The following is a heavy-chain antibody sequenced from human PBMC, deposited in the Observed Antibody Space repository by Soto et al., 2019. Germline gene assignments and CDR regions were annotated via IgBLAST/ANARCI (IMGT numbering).Heavy chain of an antibody. CDR1: GGSISSGGYA. Sequence: QLQLQESGSGLVKPSQTLSLTCAVSGGSISSGGYAWNWIRQPPGKGLEWSGYIYHSGYTSYNPSLKSRVTISVDKSKNQFSLKLSFVTAADTAVYYCARDSLTGNYFDPWGQGTLVTVSS. CDR3: ARDSLTGNYFDP. D-gene: IGHD1-7*01. J-gene: IGHJ5*02. V-gene: IGHV4-30-2*01. CDR2: IYHSGYT.